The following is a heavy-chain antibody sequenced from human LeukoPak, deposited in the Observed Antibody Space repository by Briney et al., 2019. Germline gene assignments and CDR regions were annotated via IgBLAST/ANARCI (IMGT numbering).Heavy chain of an antibody. CDR2: ISGSGGST. J-gene: IGHJ4*02. D-gene: IGHD3-22*01. CDR3: AKSTGDLYDSSGFDY. Sequence: PGGSLRLSCAASGFTFSSYAMSWVRQAPGKGPEWVSAISGSGGSTYYADSVKGRFTISRDNSKNTLYLQMNSLRAEDTAVYYCAKSTGDLYDSSGFDYWGQGTLVTVSS. CDR1: GFTFSSYA. V-gene: IGHV3-23*01.